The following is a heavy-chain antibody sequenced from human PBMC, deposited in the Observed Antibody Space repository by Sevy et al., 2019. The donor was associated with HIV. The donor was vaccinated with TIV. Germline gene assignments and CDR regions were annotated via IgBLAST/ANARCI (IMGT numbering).Heavy chain of an antibody. J-gene: IGHJ6*02. CDR1: GFSFSDSA. CDR3: SRHKEPWRVLDSKDGMDV. Sequence: GESLKISCAASGFSFSDSAMHWVRQASGKGLEWIGRIRSQDNNYATSYAASVRDRFTISRDDAKNTAYLQMDSLKTEDTAVYYCSRHKEPWRVLDSKDGMDVWGQGTTVTVSS. D-gene: IGHD6-19*01. CDR2: IRSQDNNYAT. V-gene: IGHV3-73*01.